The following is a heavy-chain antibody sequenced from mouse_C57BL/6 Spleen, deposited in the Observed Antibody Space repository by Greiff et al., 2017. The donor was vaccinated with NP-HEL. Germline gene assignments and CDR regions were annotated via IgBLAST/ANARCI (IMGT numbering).Heavy chain of an antibody. CDR2: FYPGSGSI. J-gene: IGHJ3*01. V-gene: IGHV1-62-2*01. Sequence: VQRVESGAELVKPGASVKLSCKASGYTFTEYTIHWVKQRSGQGLEWIGWFYPGSGSIKYNEKFKDKATLTADKSSSTVYMELSRLTSEDSAVYFCARHEANWDGFAYWGQGTLVTVSA. D-gene: IGHD4-1*01. CDR3: ARHEANWDGFAY. CDR1: GYTFTEYT.